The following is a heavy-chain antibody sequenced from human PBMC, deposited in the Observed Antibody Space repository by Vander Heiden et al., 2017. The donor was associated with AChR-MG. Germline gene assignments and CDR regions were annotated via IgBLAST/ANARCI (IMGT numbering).Heavy chain of an antibody. J-gene: IGHJ5*02. V-gene: IGHV4-31*03. CDR1: VGPISSGGYC. CDR3: ARDGSGGRMSS. D-gene: IGHD2-15*01. CDR2: ICDGGTT. Sequence: QLHLQESGPELVQPSQPLSLTGTVSVGPISSGGYCWSRNGQRPGKGWEWIGYICDGGTTYYNPFLKSRVTISVNTSKNQYSLKLSSVAAADTAVYYCARDGSGGRMSSWGQGTLVTVSS.